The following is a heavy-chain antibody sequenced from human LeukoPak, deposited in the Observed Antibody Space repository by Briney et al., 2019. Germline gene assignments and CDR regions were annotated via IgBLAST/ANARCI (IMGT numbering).Heavy chain of an antibody. Sequence: GGSLRLSCAASGFTVSNTYMSWVRQAPGKGLEWVSLIYSGGSTYYADSVKGRFTISRDNSKNTVYLQMNSLRAEDTAMYYCARKDSGWYDHWGQGTLVTVSS. J-gene: IGHJ5*02. CDR3: ARKDSGWYDH. CDR2: IYSGGST. D-gene: IGHD1-26*01. V-gene: IGHV3-53*01. CDR1: GFTVSNTY.